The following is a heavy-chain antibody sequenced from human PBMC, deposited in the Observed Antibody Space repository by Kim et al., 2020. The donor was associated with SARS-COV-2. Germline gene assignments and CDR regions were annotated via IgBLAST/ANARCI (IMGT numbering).Heavy chain of an antibody. CDR1: GGTFSSYA. D-gene: IGHD3-3*01. Sequence: SVKVSCKASGGTFSSYAISWVRQAPGQGLEWMGGIIPIFGTANYAQKFQGRVTITADESTSTAYMELSSLRSEDTAVYYCASKSSSTFGVVAWGWDYYYYGMDVWGQGTTVTVSS. CDR3: ASKSSSTFGVVAWGWDYYYYGMDV. V-gene: IGHV1-69*13. J-gene: IGHJ6*02. CDR2: IIPIFGTA.